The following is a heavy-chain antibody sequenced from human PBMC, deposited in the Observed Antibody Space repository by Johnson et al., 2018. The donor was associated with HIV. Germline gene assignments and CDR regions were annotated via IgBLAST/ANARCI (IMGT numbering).Heavy chain of an antibody. J-gene: IGHJ3*02. CDR1: GFSFDDYA. D-gene: IGHD1-1*01. Sequence: VQLVESGGGLVQPGRSLRLSCAASGFSFDDYAMHWVRQAPGKGLEWVSGISWNSGTIDYADSVKGRFTISRDNAKNTLYLQMNSLRAEDTAVYYCARGGNEIDAFDIWGQGTKVTVSS. CDR3: ARGGNEIDAFDI. CDR2: ISWNSGTI. V-gene: IGHV3-9*01.